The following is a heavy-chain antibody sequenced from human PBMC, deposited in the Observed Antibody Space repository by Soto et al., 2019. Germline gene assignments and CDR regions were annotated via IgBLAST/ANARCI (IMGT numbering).Heavy chain of an antibody. Sequence: SGPTLVNPTQTLTLTCTFSGFSLSTTGVGVSWIRQPPGKALEWLALIYWHDDKRYSPSLKSRPTITKDTSRNQVVLTMTNMDPVDTATYYCAHRGGATVGLYYFDYWGQGALVTVSS. J-gene: IGHJ4*02. D-gene: IGHD3-16*01. CDR2: IYWHDDK. V-gene: IGHV2-5*01. CDR1: GFSLSTTGVG. CDR3: AHRGGATVGLYYFDY.